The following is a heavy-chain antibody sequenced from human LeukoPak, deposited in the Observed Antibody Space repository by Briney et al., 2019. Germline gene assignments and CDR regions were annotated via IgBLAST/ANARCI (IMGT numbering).Heavy chain of an antibody. Sequence: GGSLRLSCAASGFTFSSYAMSWVRQAPGKGLEWVSFTSGSGGSTYYADSVKGRFTISRDNSKNTLHLQMNSLRVEDTAVYHYAKDAGDSYHYYFDYWGQGTLVTVSS. D-gene: IGHD2-21*02. J-gene: IGHJ4*02. CDR3: AKDAGDSYHYYFDY. CDR2: TSGSGGST. CDR1: GFTFSSYA. V-gene: IGHV3-23*01.